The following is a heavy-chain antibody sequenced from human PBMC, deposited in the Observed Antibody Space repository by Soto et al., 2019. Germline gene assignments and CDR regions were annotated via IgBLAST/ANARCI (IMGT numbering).Heavy chain of an antibody. D-gene: IGHD3-3*01. Sequence: QVQLQQWGAGLLKPSETLSLTCAVYGGSLSGYYWTWIRQPPGKGLEWIGEVNHSGSTNYNPSLKSRVTISVDTSKNQFSLNLSSVTAADTAVYYCASAHAYYDCWNDEVGRYYYGMDVGGQGTTVTVS. CDR1: GGSLSGYY. V-gene: IGHV4-34*01. CDR3: ASAHAYYDCWNDEVGRYYYGMDV. J-gene: IGHJ6*02. CDR2: VNHSGST.